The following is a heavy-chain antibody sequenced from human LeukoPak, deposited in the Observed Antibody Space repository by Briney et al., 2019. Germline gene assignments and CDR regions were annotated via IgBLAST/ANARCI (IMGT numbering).Heavy chain of an antibody. D-gene: IGHD3-3*01. Sequence: SETLSLTCAVYGGSFSGYYWSWIRQPPGKGLEWIGEINHSGSTNYNPSLKSRVTISVDTSKNQFSLELSSVTAADTAVYYCASSGRGYDFWSGYYTYYFDYWGQGTLVTVSS. CDR2: INHSGST. CDR1: GGSFSGYY. CDR3: ASSGRGYDFWSGYYTYYFDY. J-gene: IGHJ4*02. V-gene: IGHV4-34*01.